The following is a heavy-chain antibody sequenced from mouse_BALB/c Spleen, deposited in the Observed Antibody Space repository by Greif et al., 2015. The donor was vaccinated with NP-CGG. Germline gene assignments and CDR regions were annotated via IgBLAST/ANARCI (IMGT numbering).Heavy chain of an antibody. CDR1: GYTFTDYE. V-gene: IGHV1-15*01. CDR2: IDPETGGT. Sequence: VQLQQSGAELVRPGASVTLSCKASGYTFTDYEMHWVKQTPVHGLEWIGAIDPETGGTAYNQKFKGKATLTADKSSSTAYMELRSLTSEDSAVYYCIRYDGTFAYWGQGTLVTVSA. J-gene: IGHJ3*01. CDR3: IRYDGTFAY. D-gene: IGHD2-14*01.